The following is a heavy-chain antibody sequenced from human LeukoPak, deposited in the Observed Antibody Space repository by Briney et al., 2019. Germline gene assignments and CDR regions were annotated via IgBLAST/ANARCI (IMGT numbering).Heavy chain of an antibody. D-gene: IGHD1-14*01. CDR1: GYSFTNYW. Sequence: GESLKISCEASGYSFTNYWISWVRQMPGRGLDWMGRIDPSASQTNYNPSFRGHITISVDRSISTVYLQWGSLQASDTAIYYCAKRNRDKAISLDLWGRGTVVTVSS. CDR3: AKRNRDKAISLDL. J-gene: IGHJ2*01. V-gene: IGHV5-10-1*01. CDR2: IDPSASQT.